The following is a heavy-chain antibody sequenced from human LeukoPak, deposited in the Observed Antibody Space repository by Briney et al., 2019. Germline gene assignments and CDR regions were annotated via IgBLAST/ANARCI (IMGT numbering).Heavy chain of an antibody. D-gene: IGHD3-10*01. J-gene: IGHJ3*02. CDR1: GVSISSSSYY. V-gene: IGHV4-39*07. CDR3: AREGLRGGAFDI. Sequence: SETLSLTCTVSGVSISSSSYYWGWIRQPPGKGLGWIGNMYYSGSNYYNPSLKSRVTISVDKSKNQFSLKLSSVTAADTAVYYCAREGLRGGAFDIWGQGTMVTVSS. CDR2: MYYSGSN.